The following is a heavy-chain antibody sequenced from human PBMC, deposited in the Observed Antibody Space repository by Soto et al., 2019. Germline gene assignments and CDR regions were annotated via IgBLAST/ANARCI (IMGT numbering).Heavy chain of an antibody. CDR2: TYRAVDN. V-gene: IGHV2-5*02. CDR3: AHTVARGVYWETFDY. Sequence: QITLKESGPTLVKPTQTLTLTCTVSGFSLTTNGVGEGWFPQPPGKALEWLALTYRAVDNRYRPSLQSRITVTRDSTRNQVVLIGTNMDTADTATYYSAHTVARGVYWETFDYWGQGTMVTVSA. J-gene: IGHJ4*02. CDR1: GFSLTTNGVG. D-gene: IGHD3-10*01.